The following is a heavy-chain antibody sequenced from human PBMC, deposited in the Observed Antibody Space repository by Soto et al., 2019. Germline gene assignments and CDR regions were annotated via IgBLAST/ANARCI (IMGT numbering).Heavy chain of an antibody. CDR1: GGSISSYY. Sequence: QVQLQESGPGLVKPSETLSLTCTVSGGSISSYYWSWIRQPPGKGLEWIGYIYYSGSTNHNPSLKSRVTISVDTSKNQFSLKLSSVTAADTAVYYCARESYSSLLDVWGKGTTVTVSS. V-gene: IGHV4-59*01. J-gene: IGHJ6*04. CDR3: ARESYSSLLDV. D-gene: IGHD6-13*01. CDR2: IYYSGST.